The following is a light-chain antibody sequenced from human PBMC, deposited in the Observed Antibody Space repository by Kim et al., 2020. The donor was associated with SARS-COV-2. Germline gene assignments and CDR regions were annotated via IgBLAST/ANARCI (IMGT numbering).Light chain of an antibody. J-gene: IGLJ2*01. V-gene: IGLV3-19*01. CDR1: SLRTYY. CDR2: GKN. Sequence: SSELTQDPAVSVALGQTVTITCQGDSLRTYYASWYQQKPGQAPILVIYGKNNRPSGIPDRFSGSSSGNTASLTVTGAQAVDEADYYCNSRDKSGDHVLFGGGTKLTVL. CDR3: NSRDKSGDHVL.